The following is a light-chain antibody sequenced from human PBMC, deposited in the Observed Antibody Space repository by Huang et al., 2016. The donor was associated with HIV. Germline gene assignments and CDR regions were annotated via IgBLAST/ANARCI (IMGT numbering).Light chain of an antibody. Sequence: DIVMTQSPGSLTVSLGERASINCTSSQPLLSTANNKSYLAWDQQKPRQPPKAPIYWASNRESGVPERFSGSGSGTDFTLTISSLQAEDVALYYCQQYYSASITFGQGTRVEI. V-gene: IGKV4-1*01. CDR3: QQYYSASIT. CDR1: QPLLSTANNKSY. CDR2: WAS. J-gene: IGKJ5*01.